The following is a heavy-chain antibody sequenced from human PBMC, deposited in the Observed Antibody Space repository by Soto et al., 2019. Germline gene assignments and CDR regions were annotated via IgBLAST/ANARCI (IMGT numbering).Heavy chain of an antibody. CDR2: ISSSSSYI. CDR3: ARVCPRLYSGHNTDY. Sequence: EVQLVESGGGLVKPGGSLRLSCAASGFTFSSYSMNWVRQAPGKRLEWVSSISSSSSYIYYADSVKGRFTISRDNAKNSLYLQMNSLRAEDTAVYYCARVCPRLYSGHNTDYWGQGTLVTVSS. CDR1: GFTFSSYS. D-gene: IGHD1-26*01. J-gene: IGHJ4*02. V-gene: IGHV3-21*01.